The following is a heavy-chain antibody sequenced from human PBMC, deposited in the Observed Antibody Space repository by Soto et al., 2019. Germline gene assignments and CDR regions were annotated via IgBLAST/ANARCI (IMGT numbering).Heavy chain of an antibody. D-gene: IGHD2-2*01. J-gene: IGHJ5*02. CDR2: INPSGGST. Sequence: ASVKVSCKASGYTFTSYYMHWVRQAPGQGLEWMGIINPSGGSTSYAQKFQGRVTMTRDTSTSTVYIELSSLRSEDTAVYYCARCPALNNWFDPWGQGTLVTVSS. V-gene: IGHV1-46*01. CDR3: ARCPALNNWFDP. CDR1: GYTFTSYY.